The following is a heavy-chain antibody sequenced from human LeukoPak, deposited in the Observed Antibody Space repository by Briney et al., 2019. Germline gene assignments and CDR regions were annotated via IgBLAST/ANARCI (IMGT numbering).Heavy chain of an antibody. CDR3: ARSQGGTMVRGVIPDAFDI. CDR2: ISSSSSYI. Sequence: PGGSLRLSCAASGFTFSSYSMNWVRQAPGKGLEWVSSISSSSSYIYYADSVKGRFTISRDNAKNSLYLQMNSLRAEDTAVYYCARSQGGTMVRGVIPDAFDIWGQGTMVTVSS. D-gene: IGHD3-10*01. CDR1: GFTFSSYS. V-gene: IGHV3-21*01. J-gene: IGHJ3*02.